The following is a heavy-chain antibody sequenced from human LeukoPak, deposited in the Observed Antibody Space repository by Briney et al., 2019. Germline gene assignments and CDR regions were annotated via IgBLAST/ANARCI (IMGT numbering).Heavy chain of an antibody. CDR3: ARANHHMSGSSTSWYQATFDY. CDR1: GGSISSYY. Sequence: PSETLSLTCTVSGGSISSYYWSWIRQPPGKGLEWIGYIYYSGSTNYNPSLKSRVTISVDTSKNQFSLKLSSVTAADTAVYYCARANHHMSGSSTSWYQATFDYWGQGTLVTVSS. CDR2: IYYSGST. J-gene: IGHJ4*02. D-gene: IGHD2-2*01. V-gene: IGHV4-59*01.